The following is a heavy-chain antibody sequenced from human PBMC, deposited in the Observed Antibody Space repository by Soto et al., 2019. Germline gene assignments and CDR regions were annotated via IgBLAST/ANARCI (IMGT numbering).Heavy chain of an antibody. J-gene: IGHJ6*02. Sequence: QVQLQESGPGLVKPSQTLSLTCTVSGGSISSGGYYWSWIRQHPGKGLEWIGYIYYSVSTYYNPSLKSRVTISVDTSKNQFSLKLSSVTAADTAVYYCARAEKATIFGVPPPASGMDVWGQGTTVTVSS. CDR3: ARAEKATIFGVPPPASGMDV. V-gene: IGHV4-31*03. CDR1: GGSISSGGYY. CDR2: IYYSVST. D-gene: IGHD3-3*01.